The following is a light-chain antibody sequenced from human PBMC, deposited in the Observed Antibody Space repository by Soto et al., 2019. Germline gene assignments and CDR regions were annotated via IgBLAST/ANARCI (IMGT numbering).Light chain of an antibody. CDR1: QDISNY. CDR2: DAS. V-gene: IGKV1-33*01. CDR3: QQYEASQHT. J-gene: IGKJ4*01. Sequence: DIQMTQSPSSLSASVGDRVTITCQASQDISNYLNWYQQKPGKAPKLLIYDASNLETGVPSRFSGSGSGTDFTFTISSLQPEDIATYYCQQYEASQHTFGGGTKVEIK.